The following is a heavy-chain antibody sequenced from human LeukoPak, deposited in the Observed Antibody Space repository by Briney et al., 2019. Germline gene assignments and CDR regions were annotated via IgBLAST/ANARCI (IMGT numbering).Heavy chain of an antibody. CDR1: GYTFTSYD. D-gene: IGHD6-13*01. CDR3: ARQVRYSSTNGY. Sequence: ASVKVSCKASGYTFTSYDINWVRQATGQGLEWMGWMNPNSGNTGYAQKFQGRVTMTRNTSISTAYMELSSLRSEDTAVYYCARQVRYSSTNGYWGQGTLVTVSS. V-gene: IGHV1-8*01. CDR2: MNPNSGNT. J-gene: IGHJ4*02.